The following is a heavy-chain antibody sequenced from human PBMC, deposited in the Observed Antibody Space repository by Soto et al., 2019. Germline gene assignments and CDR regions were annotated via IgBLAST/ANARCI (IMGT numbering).Heavy chain of an antibody. CDR3: ARRCSSTTCNFAGSFDN. CDR2: IYPGDSTT. Sequence: EMQLVQSGAEVKKPGESLKISCKGSGYSFTSYWIGWVRQMPGKGLEWMGIIYPGDSTTRYSPSFQGQVTISVDKSISTAYLQWSSLEASDTAMYYCARRCSSTTCNFAGSFDNWGQGTLVTVSS. CDR1: GYSFTSYW. D-gene: IGHD2-2*01. J-gene: IGHJ4*02. V-gene: IGHV5-51*03.